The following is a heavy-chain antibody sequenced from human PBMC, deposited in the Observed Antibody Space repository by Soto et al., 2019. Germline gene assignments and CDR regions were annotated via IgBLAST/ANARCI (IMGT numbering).Heavy chain of an antibody. CDR2: TSYDGRDK. CDR3: ARWGTTGGLYV. D-gene: IGHD2-8*01. Sequence: QVQLVESGGDVVQPGTSLRVSCVGSGFTFRSYVIHWVRQAPGKGLEWVALTSYDGRDKYYADSVRGRFTISRDNSRNTVDLKMDSLKPEDTALYYCARWGTTGGLYVWGQGTLVSVSS. V-gene: IGHV3-30*19. CDR1: GFTFRSYV. J-gene: IGHJ1*01.